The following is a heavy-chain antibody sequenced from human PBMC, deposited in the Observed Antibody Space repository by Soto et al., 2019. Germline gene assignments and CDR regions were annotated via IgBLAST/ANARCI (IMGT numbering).Heavy chain of an antibody. J-gene: IGHJ1*01. CDR2: ISSDGSNT. V-gene: IGHV3-74*01. CDR3: AREDSFDPFHH. CDR1: GFTFNRYW. D-gene: IGHD2-21*01. Sequence: VQLVASGGGLVQPGESLRLSCVASGFTFNRYWMNWVRQAPGKGLVWVSRISSDGSNTTYADSVKGRFTISRDHAKNTLYLQMNSLRVEDTAVYHCAREDSFDPFHHWGQGTLVTVSS.